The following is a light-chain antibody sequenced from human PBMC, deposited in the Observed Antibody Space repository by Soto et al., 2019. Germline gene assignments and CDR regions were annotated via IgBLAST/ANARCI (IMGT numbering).Light chain of an antibody. Sequence: DIQMTQSPPSLSASVGDRVTITCRASQGIRNYVAWYQQIPGKAPKLLIYAASTLQSGVPSRFSGSGSGTDFTLTINGLQPEDVATYSCQKYSSVPVFGPGTKVGI. CDR1: QGIRNY. V-gene: IGKV1-27*01. CDR3: QKYSSVPV. CDR2: AAS. J-gene: IGKJ3*01.